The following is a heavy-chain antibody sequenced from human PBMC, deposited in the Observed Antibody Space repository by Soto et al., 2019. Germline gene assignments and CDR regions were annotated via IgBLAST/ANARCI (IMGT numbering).Heavy chain of an antibody. D-gene: IGHD6-13*01. Sequence: QVQLVQSGAEVKKPGSSVKVSCKASGGTFSSYTISWVRQAPGQGLEWMGRIIPILGIANYAQKFQGRVTXXAXKXXSTAYMELSSLRSEDTAVYYCAREWIAAASYGMDVWGQGTTVTVSS. CDR3: AREWIAAASYGMDV. V-gene: IGHV1-69*08. J-gene: IGHJ6*02. CDR2: IIPILGIA. CDR1: GGTFSSYT.